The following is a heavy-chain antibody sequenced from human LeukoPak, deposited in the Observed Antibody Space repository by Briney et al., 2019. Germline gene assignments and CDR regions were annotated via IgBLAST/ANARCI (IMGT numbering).Heavy chain of an antibody. CDR2: ISAYNGNT. V-gene: IGHV1-18*01. J-gene: IGHJ4*02. Sequence: ASVKVSCKASGYTFTSYGISGVRQAPGQGLEWMGWISAYNGNTNYAQKLQGRVTMTTDTSTSTAYMELRSLRSDDPAVYYCARLAIFGVVITLGYWGQGTLVTVSS. CDR3: ARLAIFGVVITLGY. CDR1: GYTFTSYG. D-gene: IGHD3-3*01.